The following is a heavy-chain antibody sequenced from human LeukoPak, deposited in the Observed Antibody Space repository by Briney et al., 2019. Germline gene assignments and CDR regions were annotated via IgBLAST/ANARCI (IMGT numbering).Heavy chain of an antibody. J-gene: IGHJ3*02. Sequence: ASVKVSFTASGYTFTGYYMHRVRQAPGQGLEWMGWINPNSGGTNYAQKFQGRVTMTRDTSISTAYMELSRLRSDDTAVYYCARAGIWDYSDSSGYHNGAFDIWGQGAMVTVSS. CDR1: GYTFTGYY. V-gene: IGHV1-2*02. CDR2: INPNSGGT. CDR3: ARAGIWDYSDSSGYHNGAFDI. D-gene: IGHD3-22*01.